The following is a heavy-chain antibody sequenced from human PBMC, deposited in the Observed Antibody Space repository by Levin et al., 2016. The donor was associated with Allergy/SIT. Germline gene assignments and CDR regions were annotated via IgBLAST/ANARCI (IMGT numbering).Heavy chain of an antibody. J-gene: IGHJ4*02. CDR3: VSDSSGYYYFDY. V-gene: IGHV4-39*01. Sequence: SETLSLTCTVSGGSISSSSYYWGWIRQPPGKGLEWIGSIYYSGSTYYNPSLKSRVTISVDTSKKQFSLKLSSVTAADTAVYYCVSDSSGYYYFDYWGQGTLVTVSS. CDR2: IYYSGST. CDR1: GGSISSSSYY. D-gene: IGHD3-22*01.